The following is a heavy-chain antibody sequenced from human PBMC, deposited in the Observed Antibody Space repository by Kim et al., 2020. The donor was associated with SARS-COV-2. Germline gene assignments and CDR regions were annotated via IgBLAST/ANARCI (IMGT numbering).Heavy chain of an antibody. CDR2: MNPNSGNT. V-gene: IGHV1-8*01. CDR1: GYTFTSYD. Sequence: ASVKVSCKASGYTFTSYDINWVRQATGQGLEWMGWMNPNSGNTGYAQKFQGRVTMTRNTSISTAYMELSSLRSEDTAVYYCARGVSGDYRTGYYYYYMDVWGKGSTVTVSS. J-gene: IGHJ6*03. CDR3: ARGVSGDYRTGYYYYYMDV. D-gene: IGHD4-17*01.